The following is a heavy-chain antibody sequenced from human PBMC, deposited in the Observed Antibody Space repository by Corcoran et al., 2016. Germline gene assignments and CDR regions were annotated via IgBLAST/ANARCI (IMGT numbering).Heavy chain of an antibody. Sequence: QLRLQESGPGLVKPSETLSLTCTVSGGSISSSSYYWGWIRQPPGKGLEWIGSIYYSGSTYYNPSLKSRVTISVDTSKNQFSLKLSSVTAADTAVYYCARAPIAAAGLYYFDYWGQGTLVTVSS. D-gene: IGHD6-13*01. V-gene: IGHV4-39*07. CDR1: GGSISSSSYY. CDR3: ARAPIAAAGLYYFDY. J-gene: IGHJ4*02. CDR2: IYYSGST.